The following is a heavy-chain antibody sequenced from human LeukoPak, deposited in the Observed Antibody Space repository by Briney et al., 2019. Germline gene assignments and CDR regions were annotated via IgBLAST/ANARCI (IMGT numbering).Heavy chain of an antibody. J-gene: IGHJ4*02. V-gene: IGHV1-18*01. Sequence: ASVKVSCKASGYTFTSFGISWMRQAPGQGLEWMGWISAYNGNTNHAQKLQGRVTMTTDTSTSTAHMELRSLRSDDTAVYYCARDLAGAATGTIPLFDYWGQGTLVTVSS. CDR1: GYTFTSFG. CDR3: ARDLAGAATGTIPLFDY. D-gene: IGHD6-13*01. CDR2: ISAYNGNT.